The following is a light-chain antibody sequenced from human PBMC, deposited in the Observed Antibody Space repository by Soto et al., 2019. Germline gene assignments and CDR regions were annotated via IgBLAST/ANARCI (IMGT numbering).Light chain of an antibody. Sequence: EIVLTQSPGTLSLSPGERATLSRRASQSVSSSSLAWYQPRPGQAPRLLIHAASRGDTGIPDRFSGSGSGTDFTLTISGLEPEDAAVYYCQQYGGAPYTFGQGTKLEIQ. CDR3: QQYGGAPYT. V-gene: IGKV3-20*01. J-gene: IGKJ2*01. CDR1: QSVSSSS. CDR2: AAS.